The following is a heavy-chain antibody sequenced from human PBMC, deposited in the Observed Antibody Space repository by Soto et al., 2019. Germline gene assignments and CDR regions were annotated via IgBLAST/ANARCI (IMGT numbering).Heavy chain of an antibody. J-gene: IGHJ3*02. CDR2: NYYGGNT. CDR3: ARWAPEVLDAFDI. CDR1: GGSITSDTYY. V-gene: IGHV4-31*03. Sequence: QVQLQESGPGLVKPSQTLSLTCTVSGGSITSDTYYWGWIRQHPGKGLEWIGYNYYGGNTYYNPYIKSRVSISVDTSKNQFSLRLSSVTAADTAVYYCARWAPEVLDAFDIWGQGTMVTVSS.